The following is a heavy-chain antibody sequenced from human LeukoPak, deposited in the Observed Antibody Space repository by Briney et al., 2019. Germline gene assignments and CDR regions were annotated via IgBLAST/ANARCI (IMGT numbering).Heavy chain of an antibody. CDR3: ARLPTVTFFDY. Sequence: PSETLSLTCTVSGGSISSSSYYWGWIRQPPGKGLEWIGSIYYSGSTYHIPSLKSRVTISVDTSKNQFSLRLSSVTAADTAVYYCARLPTVTFFDYWGQGTLVTVSS. CDR2: IYYSGST. D-gene: IGHD4-17*01. CDR1: GGSISSSSYY. J-gene: IGHJ4*02. V-gene: IGHV4-39*01.